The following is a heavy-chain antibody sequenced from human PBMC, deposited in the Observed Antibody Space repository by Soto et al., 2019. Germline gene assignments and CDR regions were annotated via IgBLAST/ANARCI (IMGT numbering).Heavy chain of an antibody. V-gene: IGHV1-69*13. CDR3: ASVFRTGTTSYYYYYGVGV. CDR2: IIPIFGTA. Sequence: SVKVSCKASGGTFSSYAISWVRQAPGQGLEWMGGIIPIFGTANYAQKFQGRVTITADESTSTAYMELSSLRSEDTAVYYCASVFRTGTTSYYYYYGVGVWGQGTTVTVSS. J-gene: IGHJ6*02. CDR1: GGTFSSYA. D-gene: IGHD1-1*01.